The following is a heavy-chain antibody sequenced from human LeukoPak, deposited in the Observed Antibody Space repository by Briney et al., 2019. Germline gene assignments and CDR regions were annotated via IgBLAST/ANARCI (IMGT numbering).Heavy chain of an antibody. Sequence: VAPVKVSCKASGGTFSSYAMSWVRQAPGQGVERMGGIIPIFGTAYYAQKFQGRVTITTDESTSTAYMELSSLRSEDTAVYYCARDSSGWSDQMNAFDYWGQGTLVTVSS. V-gene: IGHV1-69*05. J-gene: IGHJ4*02. CDR2: IIPIFGTA. CDR1: GGTFSSYA. D-gene: IGHD6-19*01. CDR3: ARDSSGWSDQMNAFDY.